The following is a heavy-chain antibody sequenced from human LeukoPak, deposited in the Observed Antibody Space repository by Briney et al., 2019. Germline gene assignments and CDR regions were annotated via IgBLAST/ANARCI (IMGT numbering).Heavy chain of an antibody. Sequence: SGGSLRLSCVASGFTFSSYWMSWVRQPPGKGLEWIGEIYHSGATNYNPSLKSRVTMLLDKSKNQFSLKLNSVTAADTAVYYCARNGGNSDYDYWGQGTLVTVSA. CDR1: GFTFSSYW. CDR2: IYHSGAT. CDR3: ARNGGNSDYDY. V-gene: IGHV4-4*02. D-gene: IGHD4-23*01. J-gene: IGHJ4*02.